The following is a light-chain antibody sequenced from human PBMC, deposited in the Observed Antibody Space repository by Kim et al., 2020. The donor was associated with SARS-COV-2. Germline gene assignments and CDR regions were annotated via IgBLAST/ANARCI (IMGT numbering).Light chain of an antibody. CDR1: QSISNY. V-gene: IGKV1-39*01. CDR2: AAS. J-gene: IGKJ2*01. CDR3: NLSYSNPPEYT. Sequence: IQMTQSPSSLSASVGDRVTITCRASQSISNYLNWYQQKPGKAPKVLIYAASILQSGVPSRFSGSGSGTDFTLTISSLQPEYFATYYCNLSYSNPPEYTFGQGTKLEI.